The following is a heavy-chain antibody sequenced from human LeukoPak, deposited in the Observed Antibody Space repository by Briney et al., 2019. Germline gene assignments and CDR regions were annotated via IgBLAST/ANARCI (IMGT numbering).Heavy chain of an antibody. Sequence: ASVKVSCKASGYTFTSYDINWVRQATGQGLEWMGWMNPNSGNTGYAQKFQGRVTITRNTSISTAYMELSSLRSDDTAVYYCARDIFLRYARIAVAGPKPYYYYGMDVWGQGTTVTVSS. V-gene: IGHV1-8*03. CDR2: MNPNSGNT. CDR1: GYTFTSYD. D-gene: IGHD6-19*01. CDR3: ARDIFLRYARIAVAGPKPYYYYGMDV. J-gene: IGHJ6*02.